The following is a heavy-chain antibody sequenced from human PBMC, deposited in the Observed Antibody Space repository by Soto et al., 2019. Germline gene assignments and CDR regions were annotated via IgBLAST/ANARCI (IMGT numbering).Heavy chain of an antibody. J-gene: IGHJ6*02. CDR3: ARVLYYGSGSYSPYGMDV. CDR2: VSPPFRTS. Sequence: QVQLVQSGAEVKKPGSSVKVSCKTSGVSFNNNGIGWVRQAPGHGLEWLGGVSPPFRTSNYARKFQGRISITADASTGTVNKELRSLTSEDPAQYYCARVLYYGSGSYSPYGMDVWGQGTRVTVSS. D-gene: IGHD3-10*01. CDR1: GVSFNNNG. V-gene: IGHV1-69*01.